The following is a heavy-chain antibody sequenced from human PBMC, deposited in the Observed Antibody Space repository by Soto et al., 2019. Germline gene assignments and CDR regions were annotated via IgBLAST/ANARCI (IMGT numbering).Heavy chain of an antibody. D-gene: IGHD4-4*01. CDR3: ATQSYSNSGAYYYYAMDV. J-gene: IGHJ6*02. Sequence: SETLSLTCAVSGGSISRGVYSWIWIRQPPGKGLEWIGYIYQSGSTYYNPSLKSRVTISVDRSRNQFSLKLSPVTAADTAVYFCATQSYSNSGAYYYYAMDVWGQGTTVTVSS. CDR1: GGSISRGVYS. CDR2: IYQSGST. V-gene: IGHV4-30-2*01.